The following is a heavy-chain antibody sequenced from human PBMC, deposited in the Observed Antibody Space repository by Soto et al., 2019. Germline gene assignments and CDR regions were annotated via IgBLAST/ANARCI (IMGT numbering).Heavy chain of an antibody. CDR2: SHNSGSS. D-gene: IGHD3-16*01. J-gene: IGHJ2*01. V-gene: IGHV4-59*01. CDR1: GGSISSYY. CDR3: ARGGGSYWYFDL. Sequence: QVYLQESGPGLVKPSETLSLTCTVSGGSISSYYWSWIRQPPGKGLDVIGYSHNSGSSNYSPSLKSRVTISVDKVKNQFSLKLSSVTAADTAVYYCARGGGSYWYFDLWGRGTLVTVSS.